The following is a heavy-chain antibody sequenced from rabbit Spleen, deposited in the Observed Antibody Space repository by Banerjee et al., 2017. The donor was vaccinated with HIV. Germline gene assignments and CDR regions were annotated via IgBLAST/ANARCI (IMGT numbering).Heavy chain of an antibody. CDR2: IDTGSSGFT. V-gene: IGHV1S40*01. Sequence: QSLEESGGGLVKPGASLTLTCTASGVSFSISSYMCWVRQAPGKGLEWIACIDTGSSGFTYFASWAKGRFTISKTSSNTVTLQMTSLTAADTATYFCARDTSSSFSSYGMDLWGPGTLVTVS. CDR3: ARDTSSSFSSYGMDL. D-gene: IGHD1-1*01. J-gene: IGHJ6*01. CDR1: GVSFSISSY.